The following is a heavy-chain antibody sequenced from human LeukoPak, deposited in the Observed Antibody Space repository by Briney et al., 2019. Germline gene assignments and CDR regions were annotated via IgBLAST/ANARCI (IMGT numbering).Heavy chain of an antibody. CDR1: GFIFSSYS. D-gene: IGHD4-17*01. J-gene: IGHJ4*02. CDR3: ARAGDYYDY. Sequence: HGGSLRLSCAASGFIFSSYSMNWVRQAPGKGLEWVSYITSSSSTIYYADSVKGRFTISRDNAKNSLYLQMNSLRAEDTAVYYCARAGDYYDYWGQGTLVTVSS. CDR2: ITSSSSTI. V-gene: IGHV3-48*01.